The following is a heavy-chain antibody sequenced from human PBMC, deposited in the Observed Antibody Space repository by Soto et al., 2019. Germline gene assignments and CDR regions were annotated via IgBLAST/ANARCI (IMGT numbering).Heavy chain of an antibody. J-gene: IGHJ4*02. CDR1: GYTFTSYG. Sequence: ASVKVSCKASGYTFTSYGISWVRQAPGQGLEWMGWISAYNGNTNYAQKLQGRVTMTTDTSTSTAYMELRSLRSDDTAVHYCASSRIKPYSRSWYYFDYGGQGTLATVSS. V-gene: IGHV1-18*01. CDR3: ASSRIKPYSRSWYYFDY. D-gene: IGHD6-13*01. CDR2: ISAYNGNT.